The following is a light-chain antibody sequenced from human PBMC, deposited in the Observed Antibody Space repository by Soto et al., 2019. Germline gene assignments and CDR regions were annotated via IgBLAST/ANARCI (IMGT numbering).Light chain of an antibody. J-gene: IGKJ4*01. CDR3: QLTELT. Sequence: EIVLTQSPGTLSLSPGERATLSCRASQSVSSSYLAWYQQKPGQAPRLLIYGASSRATGIPDRFSGSGSGTDFTLTISILEPEDFAVYYCQLTELTFGGGTKVEIK. V-gene: IGKV3-20*01. CDR1: QSVSSSY. CDR2: GAS.